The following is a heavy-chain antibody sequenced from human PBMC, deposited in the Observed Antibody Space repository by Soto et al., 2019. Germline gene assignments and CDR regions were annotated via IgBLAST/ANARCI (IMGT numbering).Heavy chain of an antibody. CDR1: GFSFSSYA. CDR3: AKDIGSGYSYGSPLSYAFDI. Sequence: PGGSLRLSCAASGFSFSSYAMHWVRQAPGKGPEWVSGISWNSGSIGYADSVKGRFTISRDNAKNSLYLQMNSLRAEDTALYYCAKDIGSGYSYGSPLSYAFDIWGQGTMVTVSS. J-gene: IGHJ3*02. CDR2: ISWNSGSI. V-gene: IGHV3-9*01. D-gene: IGHD5-18*01.